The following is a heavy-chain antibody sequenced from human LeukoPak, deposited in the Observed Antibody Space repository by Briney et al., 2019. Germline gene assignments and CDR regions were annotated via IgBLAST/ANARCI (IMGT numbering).Heavy chain of an antibody. Sequence: HGESLKISCKNSGYRFNNYWITWVRQMPGKGLEWMGSIDPSDSYTNYSPSFQGHVTISADKSISTAYLQWSSLMASDTAMYYCARTYYDILTGYSLSDYWGQGTLVTVSS. CDR2: IDPSDSYT. CDR3: ARTYYDILTGYSLSDY. D-gene: IGHD3-9*01. J-gene: IGHJ4*02. CDR1: GYRFNNYW. V-gene: IGHV5-10-1*01.